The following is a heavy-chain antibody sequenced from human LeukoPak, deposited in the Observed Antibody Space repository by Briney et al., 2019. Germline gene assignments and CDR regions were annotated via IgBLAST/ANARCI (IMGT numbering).Heavy chain of an antibody. J-gene: IGHJ4*02. CDR3: ARGARYKLYYDFWSGYYYFDY. CDR2: ISAYNGNT. CDR1: GYTFTSYA. Sequence: EASVKVSCKASGYTFTSYAMNWVRQAPGQGLEWMGWISAYNGNTNYAQKLQGRVTMTTDTSTSTAYMELRSLRSDDTAVYYCARGARYKLYYDFWSGYYYFDYWGQGTLVTVSS. V-gene: IGHV1-18*01. D-gene: IGHD3-3*01.